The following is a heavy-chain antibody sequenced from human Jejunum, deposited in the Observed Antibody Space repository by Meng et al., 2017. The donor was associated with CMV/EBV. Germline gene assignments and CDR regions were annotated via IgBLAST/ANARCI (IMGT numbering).Heavy chain of an antibody. Sequence: NSGSYYWNWIRQPPEKGLEWIGYIYYSGSTNYSHSLKSRVTVSLDTSKNQFSLKLKSVTAADTAVYYCARAGRYCSSTSCSNWYFDLWGRGTLVTVSS. CDR2: IYYSGST. CDR3: ARAGRYCSSTSCSNWYFDL. V-gene: IGHV4-61*01. CDR1: NSGSYY. D-gene: IGHD2-2*01. J-gene: IGHJ2*01.